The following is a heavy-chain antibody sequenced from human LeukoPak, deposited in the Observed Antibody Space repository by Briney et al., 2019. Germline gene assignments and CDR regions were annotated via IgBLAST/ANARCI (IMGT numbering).Heavy chain of an antibody. Sequence: PGGSLRLSCAASGFTFSSYGMSWVRQAPGKGLEWVSAISGSGGSTYYADSVKGRFTISRDNSKNTLYLQMNSLRAEDTAVYCCAKSGTYYDFFLFDYWGQGTLVTVSS. D-gene: IGHD3-3*01. V-gene: IGHV3-23*01. CDR3: AKSGTYYDFFLFDY. CDR1: GFTFSSYG. CDR2: ISGSGGST. J-gene: IGHJ4*02.